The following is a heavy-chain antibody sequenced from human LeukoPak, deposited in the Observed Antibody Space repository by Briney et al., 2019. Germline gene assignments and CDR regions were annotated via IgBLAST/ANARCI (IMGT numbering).Heavy chain of an antibody. CDR3: TTDILTGMSYPSV. CDR1: GFTFSNAW. V-gene: IGHV3-15*01. D-gene: IGHD3-9*01. J-gene: IGHJ4*02. CDR2: IKSKTDGGTT. Sequence: KPGGSLRLSCAASGFTFSNAWMSWVRQAPGKGLEWVGRIKSKTDGGTTDYAAPVKGRFTISRDDSKNTLYLQMNSLKTEDTAVYYCTTDILTGMSYPSVWGQGTLVTVSS.